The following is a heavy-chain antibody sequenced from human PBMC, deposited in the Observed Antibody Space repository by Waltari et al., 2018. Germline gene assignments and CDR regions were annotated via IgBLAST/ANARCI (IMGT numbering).Heavy chain of an antibody. V-gene: IGHV3-23*01. Sequence: EEHLLESGGGLAQPGGSLRLSCAASGFNFISYAMSWVRQAPGKGLEWVSGISDSGVITKYADSVMGRFTVSRDNSKNTVFLHLNSLRAEDTAIYYCARHLYSIDYLELAKWGQGTLVTVSS. CDR1: GFNFISYA. CDR3: ARHLYSIDYLELAK. D-gene: IGHD3-22*01. CDR2: ISDSGVIT. J-gene: IGHJ4*02.